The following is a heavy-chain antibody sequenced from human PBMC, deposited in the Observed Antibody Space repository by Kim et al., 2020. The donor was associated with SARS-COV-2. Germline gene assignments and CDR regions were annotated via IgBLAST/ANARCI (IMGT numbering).Heavy chain of an antibody. CDR2: ISWNSGSI. CDR3: AKIRSGRYYRVGAFDI. V-gene: IGHV3-9*01. D-gene: IGHD3-10*01. Sequence: GGSLRLSCAASGFTFDDYAMHWIRQAPGKGLEWGSGISWNSGSIGYADSVKARFTISRDNAKNYLYLQMNSLRAEDTALYYCAKIRSGRYYRVGAFDIWVEGKVFTVSS. CDR1: GFTFDDYA. J-gene: IGHJ3*02.